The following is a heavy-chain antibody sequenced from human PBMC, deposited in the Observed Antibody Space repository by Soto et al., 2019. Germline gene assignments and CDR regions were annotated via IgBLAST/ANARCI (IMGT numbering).Heavy chain of an antibody. CDR3: AREAYSSGWYVDY. D-gene: IGHD6-19*01. CDR1: GFTFSSYG. V-gene: IGHV3-33*01. Sequence: WGSLRLSCGASGFTFSSYGMHRVRQAPGKGLEWVAVIWYDGSNKYYADSVKGRFTISRDNSKNTLYLQMNSLRAEDTAVYYYAREAYSSGWYVDYWGQGTLVTVSS. CDR2: IWYDGSNK. J-gene: IGHJ4*02.